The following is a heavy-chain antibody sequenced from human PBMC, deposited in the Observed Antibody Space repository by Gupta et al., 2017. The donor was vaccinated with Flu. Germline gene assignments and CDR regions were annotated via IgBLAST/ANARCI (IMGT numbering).Heavy chain of an antibody. CDR1: GFTFSSYA. CDR2: ISSNGGST. Sequence: EVQLVESGGGLVQPGGSLRLSCSASGFTFSSYAMHWVRQAPGKGLEYVSAISSNGGSTYYADSVKGRFTISRDNSKNTLYLQMSSLRAEDTAVYYCVKGSVVVAAKTYFQHWGQGTLVTVSS. D-gene: IGHD2-15*01. CDR3: VKGSVVVAAKTYFQH. J-gene: IGHJ1*01. V-gene: IGHV3-64D*06.